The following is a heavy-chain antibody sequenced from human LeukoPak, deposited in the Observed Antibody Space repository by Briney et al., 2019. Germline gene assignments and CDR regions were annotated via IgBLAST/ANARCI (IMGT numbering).Heavy chain of an antibody. CDR3: ARERWKPPYYYYGLDV. V-gene: IGHV1-69*01. J-gene: IGHJ6*02. Sequence: GSSVKVSCKASGGTFSSYAISWVRQAPGQGLEWMGGIIPFFGTANYAPKFQGRVTLIADESTSTAYMELSSLRSEDTAVYYCARERWKPPYYYYGLDVWGQGTTVTVSS. D-gene: IGHD2-15*01. CDR2: IIPFFGTA. CDR1: GGTFSSYA.